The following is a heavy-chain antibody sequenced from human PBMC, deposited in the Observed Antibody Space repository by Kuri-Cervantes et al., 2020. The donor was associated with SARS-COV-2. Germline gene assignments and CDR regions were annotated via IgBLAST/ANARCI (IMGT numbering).Heavy chain of an antibody. CDR2: ISSSSSTI. Sequence: LSLTCAASGFTFSSYSTNWVRQAPGKGLEWVSYISSSSSTIYYADSVKGRFTISRDNAKNSLYLQMNSLRDEDTAVYYCAKDCGSRCPQRSGFGYWGQGTLVTVSS. J-gene: IGHJ4*02. CDR1: GFTFSSYS. D-gene: IGHD2-15*01. V-gene: IGHV3-48*02. CDR3: AKDCGSRCPQRSGFGY.